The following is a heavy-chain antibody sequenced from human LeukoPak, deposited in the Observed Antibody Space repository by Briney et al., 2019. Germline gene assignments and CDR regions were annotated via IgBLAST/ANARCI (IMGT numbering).Heavy chain of an antibody. CDR3: AKDRYGSGSYYQDY. V-gene: IGHV3-9*01. CDR2: ISWNSGII. CDR1: GFTFSSYA. Sequence: SGGSLRLSCAASGFTFSSYAMSWVRQAPGKGLEWVSGISWNSGIIGYADSVKGRFTISRDNAKNSLYLQMNSLRAEDTALYYCAKDRYGSGSYYQDYWGQGILVTVSS. D-gene: IGHD3-10*01. J-gene: IGHJ4*02.